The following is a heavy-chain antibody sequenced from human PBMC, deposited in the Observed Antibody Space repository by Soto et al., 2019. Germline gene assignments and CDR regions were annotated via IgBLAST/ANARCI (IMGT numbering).Heavy chain of an antibody. V-gene: IGHV3-23*01. CDR2: ISGSGGST. D-gene: IGHD1-1*01. CDR1: GITFSSYA. J-gene: IGHJ4*02. Sequence: EVQLLESGGGLVQPGGSLRLSCAASGITFSSYAMNWVRQAPGKGLEWVSVISGSGGSTYYADSVKGRFTISRDNSKNTRYLQMNSLRAEDTAVYYCAKRATGTYFDYWGQGTLVTVSS. CDR3: AKRATGTYFDY.